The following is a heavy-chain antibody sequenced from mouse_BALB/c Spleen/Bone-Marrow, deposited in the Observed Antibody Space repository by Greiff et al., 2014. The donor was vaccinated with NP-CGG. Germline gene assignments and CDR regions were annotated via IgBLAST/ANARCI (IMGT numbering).Heavy chain of an antibody. CDR2: IYPSDSYT. CDR1: GYTFTSYW. CDR3: KRRDGSSYEYYFDY. V-gene: IGHV1-69*02. D-gene: IGHD1-1*01. J-gene: IGHJ2*02. Sequence: SVKLSCTASGYTFTSYWIHWVKPRPGQGLEWIGNIYPSDSYTNSNQKFKDKATLTVDKSSNTAYMQRSSPASEDYAVYYCKRRDGSSYEYYFDYWGQGTSLTVSS.